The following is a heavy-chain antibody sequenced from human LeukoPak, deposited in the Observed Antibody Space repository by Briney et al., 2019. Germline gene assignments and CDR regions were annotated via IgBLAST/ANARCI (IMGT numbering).Heavy chain of an antibody. D-gene: IGHD5-12*01. J-gene: IGHJ4*02. CDR2: INHSGST. CDR1: GGSFSGYY. Sequence: SETLSLTCAVYGGSFSGYYWSWIRQPPGKGLEWIGEINHSGSTNYNPSLKSRVTMSVDTSKNQFSLKLSSVTAADTAVYYCARERGYSGYDSGYDYWGQGTLVTVSS. CDR3: ARERGYSGYDSGYDY. V-gene: IGHV4-34*01.